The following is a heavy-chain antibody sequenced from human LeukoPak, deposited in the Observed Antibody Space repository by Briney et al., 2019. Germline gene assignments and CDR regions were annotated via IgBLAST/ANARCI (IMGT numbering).Heavy chain of an antibody. V-gene: IGHV3-23*01. CDR3: AILSWDGRGSFY. J-gene: IGHJ4*02. CDR2: IRSGGENT. D-gene: IGHD2/OR15-2a*01. Sequence: GGSLRLSCAASGFTFSTYSMSWVRRAPGKGLEWVSAIRSGGENTYYADSVRGRFTISRDNSRGTLSLQMDSLRAEDTAVYFCAILSWDGRGSFYWAQGTLVTVSS. CDR1: GFTFSTYS.